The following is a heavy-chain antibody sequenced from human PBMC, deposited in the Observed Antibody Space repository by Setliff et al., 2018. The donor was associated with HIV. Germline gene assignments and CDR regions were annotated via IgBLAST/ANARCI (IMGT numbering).Heavy chain of an antibody. CDR3: ARQSLELGDY. CDR2: IYYSGST. J-gene: IGHJ4*02. D-gene: IGHD1-7*01. Sequence: PSETLSLTCTVSGGSISSSSYYWGWIRQPPGKGLEWIGSIYYSGSTYYNPSLKSRVTISVDTSKNQFSLKLSSVTAADTAVYYCARQSLELGDYWGQGTLVTVPQ. V-gene: IGHV4-39*01. CDR1: GGSISSSSYY.